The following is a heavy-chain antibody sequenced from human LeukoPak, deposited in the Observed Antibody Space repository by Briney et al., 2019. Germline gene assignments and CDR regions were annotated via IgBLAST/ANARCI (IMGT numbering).Heavy chain of an antibody. CDR2: INHSGST. D-gene: IGHD2-2*01. CDR3: ARSVGYCSSTSCDPAIDY. J-gene: IGHJ4*02. Sequence: SETLSLTCAVYGGSFSGYYWSWIRQPPGKGLEWIGEINHSGSTNYNPSLKSRATISVDTSKNQFSLKLSSVTAADTAVYYCARSVGYCSSTSCDPAIDYWGQGTLVTVSS. V-gene: IGHV4-34*01. CDR1: GGSFSGYY.